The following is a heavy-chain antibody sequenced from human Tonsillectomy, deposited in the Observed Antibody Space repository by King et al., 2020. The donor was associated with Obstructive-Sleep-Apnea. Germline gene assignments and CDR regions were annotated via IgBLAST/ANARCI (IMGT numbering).Heavy chain of an antibody. CDR3: ARRIGYSGYDYDSSGYSFDY. V-gene: IGHV5-51*01. Sequence: VQLVESGAEVKKPGESLKISCKGSGYSFTSYWIGWVRQMPGKGLEWMGIIYPGYSDTRYSPSFQGQVTISADKSISTAYLQGSSLKASDTAMYYCARRIGYSGYDYDSSGYSFDYWGQGTLVTVSS. J-gene: IGHJ4*02. CDR2: IYPGYSDT. CDR1: GYSFTSYW. D-gene: IGHD5-12*01.